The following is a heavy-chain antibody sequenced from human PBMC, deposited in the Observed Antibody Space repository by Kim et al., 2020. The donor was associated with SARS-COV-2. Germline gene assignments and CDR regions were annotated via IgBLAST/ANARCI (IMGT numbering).Heavy chain of an antibody. CDR3: ARVRETDDYDILTGYYTYFDY. CDR1: GFTFSSYW. V-gene: IGHV3-7*01. D-gene: IGHD3-9*01. Sequence: GGSLRLSCAASGFTFSSYWMSWVRQAPGKGLEWVANIKQDGSEKYYVDSVKGRFTISRDNAKNSLYLQMNSLRAEDTAVYYCARVRETDDYDILTGYYTYFDYWGQGTLVTVSS. CDR2: IKQDGSEK. J-gene: IGHJ4*02.